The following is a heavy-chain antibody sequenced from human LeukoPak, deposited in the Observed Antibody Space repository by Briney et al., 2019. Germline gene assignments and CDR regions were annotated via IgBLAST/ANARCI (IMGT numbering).Heavy chain of an antibody. J-gene: IGHJ6*02. CDR1: GFTFSGFW. CDR3: ARGGHCCTTSCSNYDGMDV. Sequence: GGSLRLSCAVSGFTFSGFWMSWSRQAPGKGLEWVASINSDGSEGYYADVVKGRFTISRDNAKNSLYLQINSLRAEDTAVYYCARGGHCCTTSCSNYDGMDVWGQGTTLSVSS. V-gene: IGHV3-7*03. CDR2: INSDGSEG. D-gene: IGHD2-2*01.